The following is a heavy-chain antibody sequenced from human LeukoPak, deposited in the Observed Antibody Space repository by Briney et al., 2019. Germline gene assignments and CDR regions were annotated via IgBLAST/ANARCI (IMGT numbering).Heavy chain of an antibody. CDR2: IYTSGST. CDR1: GGSISSGSYY. CDR3: ARGDSSPGDMDV. D-gene: IGHD6-13*01. J-gene: IGHJ6*03. V-gene: IGHV4-61*02. Sequence: SQTLSLTCTVSGGSISSGSYYWSWIRQPAGKGLEWVGRIYTSGSTNYNPSLKSRVTISVDTSKNQFSLKLSSVTAADTAVYYCARGDSSPGDMDVWGKGTTVTVSS.